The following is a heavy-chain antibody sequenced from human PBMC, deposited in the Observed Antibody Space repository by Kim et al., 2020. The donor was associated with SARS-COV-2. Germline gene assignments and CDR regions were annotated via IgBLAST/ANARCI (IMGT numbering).Heavy chain of an antibody. CDR2: ISDGGSRT. CDR3: VKRGYSSTSSFDY. V-gene: IGHV3-74*01. Sequence: GGSLRLSCAASGFTFSSYWMHWVRQAPGKGLVWVSRISDGGSRTNYADSVKCRFTVSRDNSKNMLYLEMTSLRAEDTALYYCVKRGYSSTSSFDYWGQGTLVTVSS. J-gene: IGHJ4*02. D-gene: IGHD6-13*01. CDR1: GFTFSSYW.